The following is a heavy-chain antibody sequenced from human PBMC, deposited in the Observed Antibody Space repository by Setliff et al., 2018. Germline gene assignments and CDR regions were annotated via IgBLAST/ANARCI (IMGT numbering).Heavy chain of an antibody. CDR2: ITPDGSEK. CDR3: FXXXXXXY. Sequence: GGSLRLSCGASGFTYNNDWVSWVRQAPGKGLEWLASITPDGSEKYYVDSVKGRFTISXDNAKNXLSLQMNSLRTEDTAVYYCFXXXXXXYWGPGTVVTX. CDR1: GFTYNNDW. V-gene: IGHV3-7*01. J-gene: IGHJ4*02. D-gene: IGHD3-16*01.